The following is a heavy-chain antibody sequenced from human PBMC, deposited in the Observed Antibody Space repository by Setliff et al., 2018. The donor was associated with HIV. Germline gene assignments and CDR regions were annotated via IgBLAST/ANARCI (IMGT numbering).Heavy chain of an antibody. Sequence: SETLSLTCTVSGGSFYSHYWSWIRQPPGKGLEWIGTVHYSGSTTYNPSLNSRGTISLDTSKNQFSLKLSSVTAADTAVFYCARGGSGAYYERNFDYWGQGTLVDVSS. CDR1: GGSFYSHY. CDR3: ARGGSGAYYERNFDY. V-gene: IGHV4-59*11. J-gene: IGHJ4*02. CDR2: VHYSGST. D-gene: IGHD1-26*01.